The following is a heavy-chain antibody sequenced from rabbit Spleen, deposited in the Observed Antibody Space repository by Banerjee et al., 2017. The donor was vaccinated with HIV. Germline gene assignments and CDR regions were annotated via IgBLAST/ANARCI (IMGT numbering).Heavy chain of an antibody. CDR1: GIDFNSYYLDS. V-gene: IGHV1S40*01. D-gene: IGHD1-1*01. CDR3: ARDYSGYSVFEL. J-gene: IGHJ4*01. Sequence: QSLEESGGDLVKPEGSLTLTCTVSGIDFNSYYLDSMCWVRQAPGKGLEWIACILGGSSGATYYANWAKGRFTISKTSSTTVTLQATSLTVADTATYFCARDYSGYSVFELWGQGTLVTVS. CDR2: ILGGSSGAT.